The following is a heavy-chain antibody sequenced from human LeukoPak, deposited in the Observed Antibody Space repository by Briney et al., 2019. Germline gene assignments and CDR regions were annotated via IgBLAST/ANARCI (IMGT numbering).Heavy chain of an antibody. Sequence: GESLKISCKGSGYSFTSYWIGWVRQMPGKGLEWMGIIYPGDSDTRYSPSFQGQVTISADRSISTAYLQWSSLKASDTAMYYCARQPSNWNRPSQLDYWGQGTLVTVSS. D-gene: IGHD1-1*01. CDR3: ARQPSNWNRPSQLDY. V-gene: IGHV5-51*01. CDR1: GYSFTSYW. J-gene: IGHJ4*02. CDR2: IYPGDSDT.